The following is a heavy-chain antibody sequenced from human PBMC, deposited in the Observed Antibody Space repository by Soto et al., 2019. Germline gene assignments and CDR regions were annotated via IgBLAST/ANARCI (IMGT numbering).Heavy chain of an antibody. CDR3: ARRTDAYNWADY. V-gene: IGHV3-74*01. CDR1: GFMFSSHW. D-gene: IGHD1-1*01. J-gene: IGHJ4*02. CDR2: ISADGSNT. Sequence: GGSLRLSCAASGFMFSSHWMHWVRQAPGKGLVWVSRISADGSNTNYADSVKGRFTISRDNARNTLFLQMNSLTAEDTAVYYCARRTDAYNWADYWGQRTLVTVSS.